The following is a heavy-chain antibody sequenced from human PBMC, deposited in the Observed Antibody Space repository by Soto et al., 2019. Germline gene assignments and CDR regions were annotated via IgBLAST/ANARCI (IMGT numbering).Heavy chain of an antibody. CDR1: GYSFTSYW. Sequence: GESLKISCKGSGYSFTSYWIGWVRQMPGKGLEWMGIIYPGDSDTRYSPSFQGQVTISADKSISTAYLQWSSLKASDTAMYYCASVLVTIFGRTRCYYGMDVWGQGTSVTVSS. J-gene: IGHJ6*02. CDR3: ASVLVTIFGRTRCYYGMDV. CDR2: IYPGDSDT. D-gene: IGHD3-3*01. V-gene: IGHV5-51*01.